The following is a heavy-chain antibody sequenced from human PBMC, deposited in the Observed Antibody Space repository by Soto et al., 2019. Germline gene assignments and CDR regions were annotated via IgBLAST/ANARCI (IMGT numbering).Heavy chain of an antibody. V-gene: IGHV3-11*06. CDR2: ISSSSSYT. CDR3: ASAITAVGPDGMDV. D-gene: IGHD3-16*01. CDR1: GFTFSDYY. Sequence: QVQLVESGGGLVNPGGSLRLSCAASGFTFSDYYMSWIRQAPGKGLEWVSYISSSSSYTNYADSLKGRFTISRDKAKSSLYRQMNSLRAEDTAIYYCASAITAVGPDGMDVWGQGTTVTVSS. J-gene: IGHJ6*02.